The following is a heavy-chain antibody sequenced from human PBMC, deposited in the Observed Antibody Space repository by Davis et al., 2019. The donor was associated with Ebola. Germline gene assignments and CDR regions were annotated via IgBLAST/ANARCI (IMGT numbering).Heavy chain of an antibody. Sequence: GESLKISCAASGFTLGDYAMHWVRQGPGKGLEWLSVIGWDGSYAYYTDSVKGRFTVSRHNSKNSLYLQMNNLRAEDTALYYCARPDILTGLYYFDSWGQGTLVTVSS. CDR3: ARPDILTGLYYFDS. V-gene: IGHV3-43D*03. CDR2: IGWDGSYA. J-gene: IGHJ4*02. D-gene: IGHD3-9*01. CDR1: GFTLGDYA.